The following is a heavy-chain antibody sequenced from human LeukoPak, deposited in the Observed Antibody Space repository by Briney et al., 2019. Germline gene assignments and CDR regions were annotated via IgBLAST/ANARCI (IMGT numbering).Heavy chain of an antibody. D-gene: IGHD6-19*01. J-gene: IGHJ4*02. Sequence: GGSLRLSCAASGFTFSSYLMSWVRQAPGKGLEWVANIKQDGSEKYYVDSVKGRFTISRDNAKNSLYLQMNSLRAEDTAVYYCARDGPFIAVAGTDYWGQGTLVTVSS. CDR1: GFTFSSYL. CDR3: ARDGPFIAVAGTDY. CDR2: IKQDGSEK. V-gene: IGHV3-7*01.